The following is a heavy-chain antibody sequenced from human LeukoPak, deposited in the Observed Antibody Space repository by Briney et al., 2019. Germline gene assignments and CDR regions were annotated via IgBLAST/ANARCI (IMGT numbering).Heavy chain of an antibody. CDR1: GFTVSSNY. D-gene: IGHD2-21*02. CDR2: IYSGGSR. Sequence: PGGSLRLSCAASGFTVSSNYMSWVRQAPGKGLEWVSVIYSGGSRYYSESVKGRFTISRDNSKNTLYLQMNSLGAEDTAVYYCARDQGGDYTFDYWGQGTLVTVSS. J-gene: IGHJ4*02. CDR3: ARDQGGDYTFDY. V-gene: IGHV3-66*02.